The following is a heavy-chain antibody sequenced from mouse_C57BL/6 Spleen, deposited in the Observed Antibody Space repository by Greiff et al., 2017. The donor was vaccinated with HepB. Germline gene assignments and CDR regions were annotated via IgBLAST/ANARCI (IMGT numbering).Heavy chain of an antibody. CDR2: IDPETGGT. V-gene: IGHV1-15*01. CDR3: TMGAWFAY. Sequence: QVQLQQSGAELVRPGASVTLSCKASGYTFTDYEMHWVKQTPVHGLEWIGAIDPETGGTAYNQKFKGKAILTADKSSSTAYMELRSLTSEDSAFYYCTMGAWFAYWGQGTLVTVSA. J-gene: IGHJ3*01. CDR1: GYTFTDYE.